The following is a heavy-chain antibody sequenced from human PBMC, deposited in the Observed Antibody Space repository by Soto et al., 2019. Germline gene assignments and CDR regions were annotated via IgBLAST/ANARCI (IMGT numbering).Heavy chain of an antibody. D-gene: IGHD6-13*01. CDR2: IFSNDEK. Sequence: QVTLKESGPVLVKPTETLTLTCTVSGFSLSNARMGVSWIRQPPGKALEWLAHIFSNDEKSYSTSLKSRLTGSKDTSKSQVVLTMTNIDPADTATYYCARIFRRSWYYGDYWGQGTLVTVSS. CDR3: ARIFRRSWYYGDY. V-gene: IGHV2-26*01. J-gene: IGHJ4*02. CDR1: GFSLSNARMG.